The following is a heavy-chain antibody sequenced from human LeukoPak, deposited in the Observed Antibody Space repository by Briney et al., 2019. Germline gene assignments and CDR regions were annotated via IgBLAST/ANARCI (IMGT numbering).Heavy chain of an antibody. J-gene: IGHJ1*01. CDR2: ISSSSNYI. V-gene: IGHV3-21*01. Sequence: PGGSLRLSCASSGFTFSSYGIHWVPEAPGKGLEWVSSISSSSNYIYYADSVKGRFTISRDNAKISLYLQMNSLRAEDTAVDYCARDPGYYDSSGYFPAYFQHWGQGTLVTVSS. D-gene: IGHD3-22*01. CDR3: ARDPGYYDSSGYFPAYFQH. CDR1: GFTFSSYG.